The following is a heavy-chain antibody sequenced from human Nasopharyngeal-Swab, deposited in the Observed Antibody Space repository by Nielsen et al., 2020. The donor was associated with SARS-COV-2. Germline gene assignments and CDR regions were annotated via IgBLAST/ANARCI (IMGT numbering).Heavy chain of an antibody. V-gene: IGHV4-34*01. CDR2: INHSGST. Sequence: WIRQPPGKGLEWIGEINHSGSTNYNPSLKSRVTISVDTSKNQFPLKLSSVTAADTAVYYCARGTVYYYDSSGYYYYYYYGMDVWGQGTTVTVSS. D-gene: IGHD3-22*01. J-gene: IGHJ6*02. CDR3: ARGTVYYYDSSGYYYYYYYGMDV.